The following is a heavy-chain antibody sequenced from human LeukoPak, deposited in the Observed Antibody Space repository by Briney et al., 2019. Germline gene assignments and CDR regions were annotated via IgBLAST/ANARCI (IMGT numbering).Heavy chain of an antibody. V-gene: IGHV3-66*01. D-gene: IGHD3-10*01. Sequence: GGSLRLSCAASGFTVSSNYMIWVRQAPGKGLEGVSVIYSGGNTYYADSVKGSFTISRENSQNPLYLQMNSLSAEDTAVYYCARDGMVRGVYGMDVWGQGTTVTVSS. J-gene: IGHJ6*02. CDR3: ARDGMVRGVYGMDV. CDR2: IYSGGNT. CDR1: GFTVSSNY.